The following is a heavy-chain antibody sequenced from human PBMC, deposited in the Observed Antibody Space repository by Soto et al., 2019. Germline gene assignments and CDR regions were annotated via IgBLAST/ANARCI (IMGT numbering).Heavy chain of an antibody. CDR3: AKDRRDSRGTCSLCFGMDV. Sequence: QVQLMESGGSVLQPGRSLRLSCAASGFTFSSYGMHWVRQAPGKGLEWVTIISNDGSIQYYGDSVKGRFTVSRDNSKNTLLREMNSLTAEDTATYYCAKDRRDSRGTCSLCFGMDVWGQGTTVSFSS. D-gene: IGHD4-4*01. CDR2: ISNDGSIQ. V-gene: IGHV3-30*18. J-gene: IGHJ6*02. CDR1: GFTFSSYG.